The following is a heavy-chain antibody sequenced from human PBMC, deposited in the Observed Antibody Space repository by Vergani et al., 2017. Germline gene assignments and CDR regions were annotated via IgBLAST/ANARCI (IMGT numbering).Heavy chain of an antibody. J-gene: IGHJ4*02. V-gene: IGHV4-39*01. CDR1: GDSVISTDYH. CDR3: ASKRGACRAAYCHSYDF. D-gene: IGHD2-15*01. CDR2: MDYSGST. Sequence: QVQLQQWGAGLSKPSETLCLTCPVSGDSVISTDYHLGWIRQPPGKGLGWIGSMDYSGSTSYNPSLESRISISFETPKNQFSLRLTSVTAADTAVYYCASKRGACRAAYCHSYDFWGPGTLVGVSS.